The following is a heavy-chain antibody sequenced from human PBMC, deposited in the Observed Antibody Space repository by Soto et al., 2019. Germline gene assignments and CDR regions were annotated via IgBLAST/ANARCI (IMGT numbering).Heavy chain of an antibody. Sequence: EVHLLESGGGLVQPGGSLRLSCAASGFIFSNYAMSWVRQAPGKRLEWVSATSASGGSTYYADSVKGRVTISRDNSKTTLYLQMNSLRADDTAVYYCAKESVPATFHLPLDYWGQGTLVAVSS. V-gene: IGHV3-23*01. J-gene: IGHJ4*02. CDR1: GFIFSNYA. CDR2: TSASGGST. D-gene: IGHD2-2*01. CDR3: AKESVPATFHLPLDY.